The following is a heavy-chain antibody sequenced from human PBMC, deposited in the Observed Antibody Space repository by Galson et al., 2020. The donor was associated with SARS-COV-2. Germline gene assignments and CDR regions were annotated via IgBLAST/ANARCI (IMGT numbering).Heavy chain of an antibody. CDR2: ISSSGSTI. V-gene: IGHV3-48*03. CDR1: GFTFSSYE. CDR3: ARDGPLLWFGELVPSQEYFDY. Sequence: GESLKISCAASGFTFSSYEMNWVRQAPGKGLEWVSYISSSGSTIYYADSVKGRFTISRDNAKNSLYLQMNSLRAEDTAVYYCARDGPLLWFGELVPSQEYFDYWGQGTLVTVSS. J-gene: IGHJ4*02. D-gene: IGHD3-10*01.